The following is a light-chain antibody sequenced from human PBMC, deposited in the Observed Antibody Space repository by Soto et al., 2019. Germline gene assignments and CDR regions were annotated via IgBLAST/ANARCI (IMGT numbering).Light chain of an antibody. Sequence: IVMTQSPATLSVSPGERVTLSCRASETVRTNLAWFQQKRGQTPRLLIFGASTRATGIPTRFTGSGSETEFTLTIGSLQSEDLAVYYCQQYYNWPPYTFGQGTKLEIK. CDR1: ETVRTN. V-gene: IGKV3-15*01. CDR3: QQYYNWPPYT. CDR2: GAS. J-gene: IGKJ2*01.